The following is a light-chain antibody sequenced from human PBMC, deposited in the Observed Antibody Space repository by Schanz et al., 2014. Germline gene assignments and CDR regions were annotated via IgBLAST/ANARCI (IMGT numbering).Light chain of an antibody. Sequence: EIVLTQSPATLSLSPGERATLSCRASRSVTNYLAWYQQKPGQAPRLLIYDASNRATGIPARFSGSGSGTDFTLTISSLEPEDFAVYYCQQYGSSGRTFGQGTKVEIK. J-gene: IGKJ1*01. V-gene: IGKV3-11*01. CDR2: DAS. CDR3: QQYGSSGRT. CDR1: RSVTNY.